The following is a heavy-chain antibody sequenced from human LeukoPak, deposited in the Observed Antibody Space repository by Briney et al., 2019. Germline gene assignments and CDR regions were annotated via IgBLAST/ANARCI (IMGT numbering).Heavy chain of an antibody. Sequence: PSETLSLTCTVSGGSISSYYWSWIRQPPGKGLEWIGYIYYSGSTNYNPSLKSRVTISVDTSKNQFSLKLSSVTAADTAVYYCARLNKYYYDSSGYYFWFDPWGQGTLVTVSS. J-gene: IGHJ5*02. V-gene: IGHV4-59*12. D-gene: IGHD3-22*01. CDR2: IYYSGST. CDR3: ARLNKYYYDSSGYYFWFDP. CDR1: GGSISSYY.